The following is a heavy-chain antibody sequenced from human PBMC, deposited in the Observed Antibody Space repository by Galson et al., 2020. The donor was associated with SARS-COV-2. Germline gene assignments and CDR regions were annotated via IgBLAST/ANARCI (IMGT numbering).Heavy chain of an antibody. CDR1: GFTFSSYA. J-gene: IGHJ4*02. D-gene: IGHD3-9*01. CDR2: ISGSGGST. Sequence: GGSLRLSCAASGFTFSSYAMSWVRQAPGKGLEWVSAISGSGGSTYYADSVKGRFTISRDNSKNTLYLQMNSLRAEDTAVYYCAKDLRTYYDILTGDGGLFDYWGQGTLVTVSS. V-gene: IGHV3-23*01. CDR3: AKDLRTYYDILTGDGGLFDY.